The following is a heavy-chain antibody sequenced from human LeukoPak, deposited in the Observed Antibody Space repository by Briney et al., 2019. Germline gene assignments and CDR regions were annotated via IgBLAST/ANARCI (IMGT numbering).Heavy chain of an antibody. Sequence: SGGSLRPSCSASGRTFSRNSMHWVRQAPGKGLEFVSGISGYGDYTYYADSVKGRFTISKDNSKNTLYFQMSSLRPEDTAVYYCVSANHSDMGRWGQGTLVTVSS. V-gene: IGHV3-64D*06. D-gene: IGHD3-22*01. J-gene: IGHJ4*02. CDR2: ISGYGDYT. CDR1: GRTFSRNS. CDR3: VSANHSDMGR.